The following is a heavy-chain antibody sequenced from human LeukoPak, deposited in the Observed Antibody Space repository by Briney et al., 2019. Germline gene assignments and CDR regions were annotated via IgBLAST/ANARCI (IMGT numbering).Heavy chain of an antibody. D-gene: IGHD3-10*01. V-gene: IGHV1-24*01. J-gene: IGHJ4*02. CDR2: FDPEDGET. CDR1: GYTLTELS. Sequence: ASVKVSRKVSGYTLTELSMHWVRQAPGKGREWMGGFDPEDGETIYAQKFQGRVTMSEDTSTDTAHMELRSLKSEDTAVYYCATCNPYYYGSRNLKELDYWGQGTLVTVSS. CDR3: ATCNPYYYGSRNLKELDY.